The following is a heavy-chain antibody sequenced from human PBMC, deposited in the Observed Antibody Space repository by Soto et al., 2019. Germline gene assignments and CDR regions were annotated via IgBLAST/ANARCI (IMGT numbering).Heavy chain of an antibody. CDR1: GFTFGDYA. D-gene: IGHD6-13*01. J-gene: IGHJ6*02. Sequence: EVQLVESGGGLVKPGRSLRLSCTASGFTFGDYAMSWFRQAPGKGLEWVGFIRSKAYGGTTEYAASVKGRFTISRDDSKSIAYLQMNSLRTEDTALYYCAKDIAAAGDYYYGMDVWGQGTTVTVSS. CDR3: AKDIAAAGDYYYGMDV. CDR2: IRSKAYGGTT. V-gene: IGHV3-49*05.